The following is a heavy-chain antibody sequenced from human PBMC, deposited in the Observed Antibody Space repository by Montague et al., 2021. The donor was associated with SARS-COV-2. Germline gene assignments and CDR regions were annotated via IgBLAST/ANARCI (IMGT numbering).Heavy chain of an antibody. J-gene: IGHJ4*02. CDR1: GFTFSTYW. V-gene: IGHV3-74*01. D-gene: IGHD2-15*01. CDR2: INSDGSTT. Sequence: SLRLSCAASGFTFSTYWMHWVRQAPGKGLVWVSRINSDGSTTNYADSVKGRFTISRDNAKNTVYLQMNSLRAEDTAVYYCGRDQCGGDTCYHNPVSHWGQGILVTVSS. CDR3: GRDQCGGDTCYHNPVSH.